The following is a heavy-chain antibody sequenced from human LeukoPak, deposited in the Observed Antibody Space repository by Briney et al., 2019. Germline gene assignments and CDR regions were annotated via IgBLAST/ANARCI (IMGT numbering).Heavy chain of an antibody. D-gene: IGHD2-15*01. Sequence: GGSLRLSCVASGLRFRSYAMNWVRQAPGKGLECISTISDDSSFTCYADSVKGRSAISRDDSKNTLYLQMNNLKVEDTAVYYCAKGRCSGVGCDSFHSWGQGALVTVSS. J-gene: IGHJ4*02. V-gene: IGHV3-23*01. CDR2: ISDDSSFT. CDR1: GLRFRSYA. CDR3: AKGRCSGVGCDSFHS.